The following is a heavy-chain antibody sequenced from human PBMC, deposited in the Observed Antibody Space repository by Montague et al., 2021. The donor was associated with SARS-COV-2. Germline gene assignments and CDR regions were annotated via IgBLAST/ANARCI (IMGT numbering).Heavy chain of an antibody. CDR3: ARWGLNNAFDI. J-gene: IGHJ3*02. V-gene: IGHV4-39*02. Sequence: SETLSLTCSVSGDSISRSHYFWAWIRQPPGMGLEWIGSIYFTGKTYYHPSLKSRVTISIDTSKNHFSLRLNSVTAADSAVFYCARWGLNNAFDIWGLGTMITISS. CDR1: GDSISRSHYF. D-gene: IGHD1/OR15-1a*01. CDR2: IYFTGKT.